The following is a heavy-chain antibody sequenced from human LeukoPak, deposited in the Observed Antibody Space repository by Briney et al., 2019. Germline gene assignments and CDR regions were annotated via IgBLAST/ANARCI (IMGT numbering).Heavy chain of an antibody. V-gene: IGHV4-59*01. CDR1: GDSISSYY. J-gene: IGHJ6*03. Sequence: SETLSLTCTVSGDSISSYYWSWIRQPPGKGLEWIGYIYYSGSTNYNPSLKSRVTISVDTSKNQFSLKLSSVTAADTAVYYCARVGYYYYYMDVWGKGTTVTVSS. D-gene: IGHD3-16*01. CDR3: ARVGYYYYYMDV. CDR2: IYYSGST.